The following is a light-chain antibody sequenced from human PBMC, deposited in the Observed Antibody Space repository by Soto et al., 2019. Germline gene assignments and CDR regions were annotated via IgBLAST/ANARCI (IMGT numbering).Light chain of an antibody. CDR2: DAS. CDR3: QQVKGFPLT. Sequence: MSESPSYIFAFAGGRIAVTFRASQDITTWLAWYQKKPGKAPRLLIYDASSLYSGVPTRFSGSGTGTEFTLTISNLQPEDSAIYYCQQVKGFPLTFGGGTKVDIK. CDR1: QDITTW. V-gene: IGKV1-12*01. J-gene: IGKJ4*01.